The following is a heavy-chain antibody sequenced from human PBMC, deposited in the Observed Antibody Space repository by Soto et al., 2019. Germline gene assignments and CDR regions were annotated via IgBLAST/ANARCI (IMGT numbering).Heavy chain of an antibody. CDR3: ARQDDRGYSYVALEWPLGAFDY. CDR1: GFTFSSYA. Sequence: QPGGSLRLSCAASGFTFSSYAMHWVRQAPGKGLEWVAVISYDGSNKYYADSVKGRFTISRDNSKNTLYLQMNSLRAEDTAVYYCARQDDRGYSYVALEWPLGAFDYWGQGTLGTVSS. CDR2: ISYDGSNK. V-gene: IGHV3-30-3*01. D-gene: IGHD5-18*01. J-gene: IGHJ4*02.